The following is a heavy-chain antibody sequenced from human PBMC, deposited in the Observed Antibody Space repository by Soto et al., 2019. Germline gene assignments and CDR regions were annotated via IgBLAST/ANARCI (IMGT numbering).Heavy chain of an antibody. CDR1: GGSISSGGYS. J-gene: IGHJ5*02. D-gene: IGHD3-22*01. V-gene: IGHV4-30-2*01. CDR2: IYHSGST. Sequence: TSETLSLTCAVSGGSISSGGYSWSWIRQPPGKGLEWIGYIYHSGSTYYNPSLKSRVTISVDRSKNQFSLKLSSVTAADTAVYYCARGGHSSGYYYSNWFDPWGQGTLVTVSS. CDR3: ARGGHSSGYYYSNWFDP.